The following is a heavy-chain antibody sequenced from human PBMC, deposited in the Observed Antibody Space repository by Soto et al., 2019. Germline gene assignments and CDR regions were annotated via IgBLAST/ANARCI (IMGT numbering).Heavy chain of an antibody. CDR3: ATSFRYFDN. CDR1: GLTPTTSP. CDR2: ISGTASRT. J-gene: IGHJ4*02. D-gene: IGHD3-9*01. V-gene: IGHV3-23*01. Sequence: EVQLLESGGGWVLPGGSVTLSCAGSGLTPTTSPLSGVRQPPGKGLECVTTISGTASRTYYVDSVKGRFFISRDNSKNTVTLQMNNLTLDDTAVYYCATSFRYFDNWGQGTRVTVSS.